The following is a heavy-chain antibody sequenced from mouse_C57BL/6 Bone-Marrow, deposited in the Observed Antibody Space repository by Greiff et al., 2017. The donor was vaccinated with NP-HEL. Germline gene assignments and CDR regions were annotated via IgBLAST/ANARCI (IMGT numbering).Heavy chain of an antibody. D-gene: IGHD2-3*01. CDR1: GYAFSSYW. CDR2: IYPGDGDT. J-gene: IGHJ1*03. V-gene: IGHV1-80*01. CDR3: AREWLLLWYFDV. Sequence: VQLQQSGAELVKPGASVKISCKASGYAFSSYWMNWVKQRPGKGLEWIGQIYPGDGDTNYNGKFKGKATLTADQSSSTAYMQLSSLTSDDSAVYFCAREWLLLWYFDVWGTGTTVTVSS.